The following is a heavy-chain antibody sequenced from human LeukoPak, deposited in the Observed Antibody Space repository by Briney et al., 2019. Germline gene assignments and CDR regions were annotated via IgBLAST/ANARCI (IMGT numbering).Heavy chain of an antibody. CDR2: IGGSGDRT. Sequence: QPGGSLRLSCAASGFTFNIYAMTWVRRDPGKGLEWVSAIGGSGDRTYYADSVKGRFTISRDNSKNTLYLQMNSLRAEDTAVYYCAKDRTQQPYGIFDYWGQGTLVTVSS. CDR1: GFTFNIYA. V-gene: IGHV3-23*01. CDR3: AKDRTQQPYGIFDY. J-gene: IGHJ4*02. D-gene: IGHD6-13*01.